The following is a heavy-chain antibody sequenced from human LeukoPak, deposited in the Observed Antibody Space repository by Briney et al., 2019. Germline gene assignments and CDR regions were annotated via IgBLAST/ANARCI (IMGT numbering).Heavy chain of an antibody. D-gene: IGHD2-8*01. V-gene: IGHV4-61*01. Sequence: PSETLSLTCAVYGGSFSGTYYWSWIRQPPGKGLEWIGYIYYSGSTNYNPSLKSRVTVSVDTSKNQCSLKLSSVTTADTAVYYCTRSTNLEAFDIWGQGTMVTVSS. J-gene: IGHJ3*02. CDR3: TRSTNLEAFDI. CDR2: IYYSGST. CDR1: GGSFSGTYY.